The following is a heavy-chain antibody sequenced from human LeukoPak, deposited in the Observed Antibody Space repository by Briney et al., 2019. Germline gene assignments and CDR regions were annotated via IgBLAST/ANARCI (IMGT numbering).Heavy chain of an antibody. Sequence: SETLSLTCTVSGYSISSGYYWSWIRQPAGKGLEWIGRIYTSGSTNYNPSLKSRVTISVDTSKNQFSLKLSSVTAADTAVYYCARGITILYYYYYMDVWGKGTTVTVSS. D-gene: IGHD3-3*01. CDR1: GYSISSGYY. V-gene: IGHV4-61*02. CDR2: IYTSGST. J-gene: IGHJ6*03. CDR3: ARGITILYYYYYMDV.